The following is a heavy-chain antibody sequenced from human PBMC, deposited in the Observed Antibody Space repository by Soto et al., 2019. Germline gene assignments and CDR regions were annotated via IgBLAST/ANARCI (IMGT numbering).Heavy chain of an antibody. J-gene: IGHJ4*02. CDR2: IYHSGST. CDR3: ARLPRIVATTYFDY. Sequence: LSLTCAVSGGSISSSNWWSWVRQPPGKGLEWIGEIYHSGSTNYNPSLKSRVTISVDKSKNQFSLKLSSVTAADTAVYYCARLPRIVATTYFDYWGQGTLVTVSS. CDR1: GGSISSSNW. D-gene: IGHD5-12*01. V-gene: IGHV4-4*02.